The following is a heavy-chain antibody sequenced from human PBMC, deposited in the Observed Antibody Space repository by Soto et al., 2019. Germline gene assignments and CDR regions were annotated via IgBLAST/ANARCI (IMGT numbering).Heavy chain of an antibody. V-gene: IGHV3-23*01. D-gene: IGHD1-26*01. J-gene: IGHJ5*02. CDR1: KFAFKNYA. Sequence: EVQLLESWGGLVQPGGSLRLSCAASKFAFKNYAMSWVRQAPGKGLEWVSAISGSGYHTYYADSVKGRFTISRDNSKNTLYLQMNRLRAEDTALYYCAKDPADVVRESNWFDPWGQGTLVTVSP. CDR3: AKDPADVVRESNWFDP. CDR2: ISGSGYHT.